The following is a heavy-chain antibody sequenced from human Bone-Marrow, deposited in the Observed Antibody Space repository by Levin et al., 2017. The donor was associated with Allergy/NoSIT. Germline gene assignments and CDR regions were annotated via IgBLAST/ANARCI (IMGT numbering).Heavy chain of an antibody. CDR3: ARGHHDLRF. CDR2: IFYTGGT. D-gene: IGHD3-16*01. Sequence: SETLSLTCTASGGSLSDNYWTWIRQPPGKGLEWIGHIFYTGGTDYTPSLESRVTISIDTSKNQFSLRVRSVTAADTAVYHCARGHHDLRFWSQGTLVTVSS. V-gene: IGHV4-59*01. J-gene: IGHJ4*02. CDR1: GGSLSDNY.